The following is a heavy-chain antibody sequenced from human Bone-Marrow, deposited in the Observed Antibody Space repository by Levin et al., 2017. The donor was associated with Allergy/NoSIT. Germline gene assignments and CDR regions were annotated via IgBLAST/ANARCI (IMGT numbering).Heavy chain of an antibody. J-gene: IGHJ4*02. Sequence: SGPTLVKPTQTLTLTCTFSGFSLNASGMCVSWIRQPPGKALEWLARIDWDDDKYYSTSLKTRLTISRDTSKNQVVLTMTNMDPLDTATYFCARTSNHYYGGGFDYWCQGTLVTVSS. CDR2: IDWDDDK. D-gene: IGHD3-10*01. V-gene: IGHV2-70*11. CDR3: ARTSNHYYGGGFDY. CDR1: GFSLNASGMC.